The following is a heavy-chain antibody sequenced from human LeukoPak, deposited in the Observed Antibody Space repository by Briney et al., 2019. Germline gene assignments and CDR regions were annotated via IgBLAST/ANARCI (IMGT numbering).Heavy chain of an antibody. CDR3: ARQARRWLQFIDY. CDR2: IYYSGST. V-gene: IGHV4-39*01. J-gene: IGHJ4*02. D-gene: IGHD5-24*01. CDR1: GGSISSSSYY. Sequence: PSETQSLTCTVSGGSISSSSYYWGWIRQPPGKGLEWIGSIYYSGSTYYNPSLKSRVTISVDTSKNQFSLKLSSVTAADTAVYYCARQARRWLQFIDYWGQGTLVTVSS.